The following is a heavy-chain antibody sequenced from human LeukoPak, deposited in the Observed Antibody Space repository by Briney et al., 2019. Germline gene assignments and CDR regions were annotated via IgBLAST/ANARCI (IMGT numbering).Heavy chain of an antibody. J-gene: IGHJ4*02. CDR1: GFTFSSYA. CDR3: ARSGYCSSTSCYAYYFDC. CDR2: ISYDGSNK. V-gene: IGHV3-30*04. D-gene: IGHD2-2*01. Sequence: PGRSLRLSCAASGFTFSSYAMHWVRQAPGKGLEWVAVISYDGSNKYYADSVKGRFTISRDNSKNTLYLQMNSLRAEDTAVYYCARSGYCSSTSCYAYYFDCWGQGTLVTVSS.